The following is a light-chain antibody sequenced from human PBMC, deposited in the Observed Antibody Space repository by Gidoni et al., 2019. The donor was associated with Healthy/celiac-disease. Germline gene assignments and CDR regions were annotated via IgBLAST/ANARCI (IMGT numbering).Light chain of an antibody. J-gene: IGKJ3*01. CDR1: KSVSSY. CDR3: QHRSNWPT. V-gene: IGKV3-11*01. Sequence: EIVLTQSPAPLSLSTGESATLSCRASKSVSSYLAWYQQKPGQAPRLLISDASNRATGSPARFRGSGSGTDFTLTISRLEPEYFAFYYCQHRSNWPTFXPXTKVDIK. CDR2: DAS.